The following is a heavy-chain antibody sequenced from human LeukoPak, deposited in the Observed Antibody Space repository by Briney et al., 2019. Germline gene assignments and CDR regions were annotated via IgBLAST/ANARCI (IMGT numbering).Heavy chain of an antibody. J-gene: IGHJ4*02. D-gene: IGHD6-25*01. V-gene: IGHV3-30-3*01. CDR2: ISYDGSNK. CDR3: ARLGGSFDY. Sequence: PGGSLRLSCAASGFTFSSYAMHWVRQAPGKGLEWVAVISYDGSNKYYADSVKGRFTISRDNSRNTLYLQMNSLRAEDTAVYYCARLGGSFDYWGQGTLVTVSS. CDR1: GFTFSSYA.